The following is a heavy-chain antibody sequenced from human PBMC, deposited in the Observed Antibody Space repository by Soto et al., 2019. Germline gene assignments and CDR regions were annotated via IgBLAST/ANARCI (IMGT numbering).Heavy chain of an antibody. Sequence: ASVKVSCKSSGYTFTGYYIHWVRQAPGQGLEWMGWIDPTSGDTHYAQKFQGRVTMTRDTSISTAYMDLSRLRFDDTAVYYCATSSLGISPLDFDYWGQGALVTVSS. CDR2: IDPTSGDT. CDR1: GYTFTGYY. V-gene: IGHV1-2*02. D-gene: IGHD1-26*01. CDR3: ATSSLGISPLDFDY. J-gene: IGHJ4*02.